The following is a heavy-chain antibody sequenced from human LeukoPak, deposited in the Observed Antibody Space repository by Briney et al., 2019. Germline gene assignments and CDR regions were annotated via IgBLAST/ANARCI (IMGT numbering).Heavy chain of an antibody. CDR1: GGSINSGYY. V-gene: IGHV4-31*03. Sequence: KASQTLSLTCTVSGGSINSGYYWTWIRQHPGKGLEWIGYIYYSGSTCYNPSLQSRVTISLDTSKNQFSLKLSSVTAADTAVYYCARDGEVAAATFGYWGQGTLVTVSS. CDR3: ARDGEVAAATFGY. J-gene: IGHJ4*02. D-gene: IGHD2-15*01. CDR2: IYYSGST.